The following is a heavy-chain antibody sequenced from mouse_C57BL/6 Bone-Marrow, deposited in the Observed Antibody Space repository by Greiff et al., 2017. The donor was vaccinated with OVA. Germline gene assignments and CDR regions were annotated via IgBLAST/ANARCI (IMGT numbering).Heavy chain of an antibody. J-gene: IGHJ2*01. D-gene: IGHD1-1*01. CDR3: ARGNYAPYFDY. CDR1: GYAFSSSW. V-gene: IGHV1-82*01. CDR2: IYPGDGDT. Sequence: VQVVESGPELVKPGASVKISCKASGYAFSSSWMNWVKQRPGKGLEWIGRIYPGDGDTNYNGKFKGKATLTADKSSSTAYMQLSSLTSEDSAVYFCARGNYAPYFDYWGQGTTLTVSS.